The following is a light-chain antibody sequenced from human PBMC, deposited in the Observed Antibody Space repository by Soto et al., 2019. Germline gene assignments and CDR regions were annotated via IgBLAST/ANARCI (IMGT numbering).Light chain of an antibody. Sequence: EIVMTQSPATLSVSPGERATLSCRASQSVSSNLAWYQQKPGQAPRLLIYGASTRATTIPARFSGSGSGTEFTLTISSLQSEDFAVYFCQQYKNWPVTFAQGTRLEIK. CDR3: QQYKNWPVT. CDR1: QSVSSN. J-gene: IGKJ2*01. V-gene: IGKV3-15*01. CDR2: GAS.